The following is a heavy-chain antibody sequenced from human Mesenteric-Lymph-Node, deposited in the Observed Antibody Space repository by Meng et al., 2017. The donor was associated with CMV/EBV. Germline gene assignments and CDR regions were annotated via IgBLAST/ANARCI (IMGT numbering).Heavy chain of an antibody. V-gene: IGHV3-7*01. CDR2: IKEDGSET. CDR3: AKKYQLLYQYFQH. D-gene: IGHD2-2*02. CDR1: SITLSRSW. J-gene: IGHJ1*01. Sequence: GESLKISCRGSSITLSRSWMSWVRQAPGKGLEWVANIKEDGSETYYVDSVKGRFTISRDNAENSLYLQMNSLRAEDTAVYYCAKKYQLLYQYFQHWGQGALVTVFS.